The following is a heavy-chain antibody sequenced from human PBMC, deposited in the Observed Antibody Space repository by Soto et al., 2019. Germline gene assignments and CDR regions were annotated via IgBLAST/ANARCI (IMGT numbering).Heavy chain of an antibody. Sequence: VHLLESGGGLVQPGGSLRLSCAASGFTFSTYAMAWVRQAPGKGLEWVSALSGNSGTTYSADSVKGRFTISRDNSRNTLYLQMGSLRADGTALYCCAKGSKFTICSRNGYWGQGTMVTVSS. V-gene: IGHV3-23*01. CDR1: GFTFSTYA. CDR3: AKGSKFTICSRNGY. CDR2: LSGNSGTT. D-gene: IGHD1-1*01. J-gene: IGHJ4*02.